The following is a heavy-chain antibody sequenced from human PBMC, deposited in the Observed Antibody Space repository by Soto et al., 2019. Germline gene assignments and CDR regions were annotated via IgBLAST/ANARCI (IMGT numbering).Heavy chain of an antibody. CDR3: ASSASGSYYGGYFQH. V-gene: IGHV4-30-2*01. Sequence: LSLTCAVSGGSISSGGYSWSWIRQPPGKGLEWIGYIYHSGSTYYNPSLKSRVTISVDRSKNQFSLKLSSVTAADTAVYYCASSASGSYYGGYFQHWGQGTLVTVSS. CDR2: IYHSGST. J-gene: IGHJ1*01. CDR1: GGSISSGGYS. D-gene: IGHD1-26*01.